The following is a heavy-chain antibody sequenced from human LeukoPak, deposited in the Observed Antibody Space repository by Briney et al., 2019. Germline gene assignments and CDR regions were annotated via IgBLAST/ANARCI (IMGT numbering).Heavy chain of an antibody. J-gene: IGHJ4*02. CDR3: ANEGHSDSSGSPYYFDN. CDR2: ISDSGRST. CDR1: GFTFSSYA. Sequence: GGSLRLSCAASGFTFSSYAMSWVRQAPGKGLEWVSAISDSGRSTYYADSVKGRFTISRDNSKNTLYLQMNSLRGEDTAVYYCANEGHSDSSGSPYYFDNWGQGTLVTVSS. V-gene: IGHV3-23*01. D-gene: IGHD3-22*01.